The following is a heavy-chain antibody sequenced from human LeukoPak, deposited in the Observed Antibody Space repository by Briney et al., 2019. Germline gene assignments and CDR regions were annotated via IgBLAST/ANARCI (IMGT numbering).Heavy chain of an antibody. CDR2: INHSGST. CDR3: ARVGAAVAGSQDFDY. CDR1: GGSFSGYY. J-gene: IGHJ4*02. Sequence: SETLSLTCAVYGGSFSGYYWSWIRQPPGKGLEWIGEINHSGSTNYNPSLKSRVTISVDTSKNQFSLKLSSVTAADTAVYYCARVGAAVAGSQDFDYWGQGTLVTVSS. V-gene: IGHV4-34*01. D-gene: IGHD6-19*01.